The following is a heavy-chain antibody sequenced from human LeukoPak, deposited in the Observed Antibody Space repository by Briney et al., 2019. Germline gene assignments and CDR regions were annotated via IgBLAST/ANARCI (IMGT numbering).Heavy chain of an antibody. J-gene: IGHJ6*03. CDR1: GFTFSSYE. CDR2: ISSSGSTI. Sequence: GGSLRLSCAASGFTFSSYEMNWVRQAPGKGLEWVSYISSSGSTIYYADSVKGRFTISRDNAKNSLYLQMNSLRAEDTAVYYCARGVATPNSDNYYYYYYMDVWGKGTTVTISS. V-gene: IGHV3-48*03. CDR3: ARGVATPNSDNYYYYYYMDV. D-gene: IGHD1-26*01.